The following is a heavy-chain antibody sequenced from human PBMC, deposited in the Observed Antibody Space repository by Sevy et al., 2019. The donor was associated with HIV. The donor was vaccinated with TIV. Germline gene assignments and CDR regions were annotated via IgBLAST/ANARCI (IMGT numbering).Heavy chain of an antibody. D-gene: IGHD3-16*01. V-gene: IGHV3-21*01. J-gene: IGHJ4*02. CDR2: ISSSSSHI. CDR3: ARDFLTYYDYVWGSYSY. CDR1: GFTFSSYS. Sequence: GGSLRLSCAASGFTFSSYSMNWVRQAPGKGLEWVSSISSSSSHIYYADSVKGRFTISRDNAKNSLYLQMNSLRAEDTAVYYCARDFLTYYDYVWGSYSYWGQGTLVTVSS.